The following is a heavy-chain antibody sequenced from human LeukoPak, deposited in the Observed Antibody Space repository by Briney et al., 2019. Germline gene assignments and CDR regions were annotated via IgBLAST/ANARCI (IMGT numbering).Heavy chain of an antibody. D-gene: IGHD3-3*01. Sequence: SETLSLTCTVSGYSISSGYYWGWIRQPPGKGLECIGTMYHSGSTFYNPSLKSQVTISVDTSKNQFSLKLTSMTAADTAVYYCARAMNRSGDYLGFDPWGLGIVVTVSS. CDR1: GYSISSGYY. CDR3: ARAMNRSGDYLGFDP. CDR2: MYHSGST. V-gene: IGHV4-38-2*02. J-gene: IGHJ5*02.